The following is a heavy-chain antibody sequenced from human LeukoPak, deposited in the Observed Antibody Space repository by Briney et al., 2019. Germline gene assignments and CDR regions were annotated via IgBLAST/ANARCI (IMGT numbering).Heavy chain of an antibody. CDR2: ISSSSSTI. CDR1: GFTFTDFY. CDR3: VRGGTSWAQVDY. V-gene: IGHV3-48*04. Sequence: GGSLRLSCAASGFTFTDFYMNWVRQAPGKGLEWVSYISSSSSTIYYADSVKGRFTISRDTAKNSLYLQMNSLRVEDTAVYYCVRGGTSWAQVDYWGQGTLVTVSS. D-gene: IGHD3-16*01. J-gene: IGHJ4*02.